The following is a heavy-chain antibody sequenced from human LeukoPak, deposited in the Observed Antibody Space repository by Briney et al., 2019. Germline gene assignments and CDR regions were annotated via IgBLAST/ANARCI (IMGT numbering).Heavy chain of an antibody. V-gene: IGHV3-48*04. D-gene: IGHD6-13*01. CDR2: ISTSSSTI. Sequence: PGGSLRLCCAASGFTFSSSSMNWVRQAPGKGLEWISYISTSSSTINYADSVKGRFTISRDNAKNSLYLQMNSLRAEDTAVYYCARAHSSSWNWGQGTLVTVSS. CDR1: GFTFSSSS. CDR3: ARAHSSSWN. J-gene: IGHJ4*02.